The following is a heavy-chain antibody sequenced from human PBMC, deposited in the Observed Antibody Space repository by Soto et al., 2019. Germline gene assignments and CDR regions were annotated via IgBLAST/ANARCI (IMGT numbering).Heavy chain of an antibody. CDR1: GFTFSSYA. Sequence: GGSLRLSCAASGFTFSSYAMSWVRQAPGKGLEWVSAISGSGGSTYYADSVKGRFTISRDNSKNTLYLQMNSLRTEDTAIYYCARDDEGGSYCDLGYWGQGTLVTVSS. CDR2: ISGSGGST. D-gene: IGHD3-10*01. CDR3: ARDDEGGSYCDLGY. V-gene: IGHV3-23*01. J-gene: IGHJ4*02.